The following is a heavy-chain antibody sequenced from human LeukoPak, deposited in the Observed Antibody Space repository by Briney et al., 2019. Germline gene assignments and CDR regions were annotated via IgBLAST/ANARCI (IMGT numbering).Heavy chain of an antibody. J-gene: IGHJ3*02. CDR2: ISYSGNT. V-gene: IGHV4-31*03. CDR3: AREGFRAFDI. Sequence: PSETLSLTCTVSGGSISSGSYYWSWIRQHPGKGLEWIGYISYSGNTFYNPSLKSRVTVSVDTSKNQFSLKLSSVTAADTAVYYCAREGFRAFDIWGQGTMVTVSS. D-gene: IGHD2-15*01. CDR1: GGSISSGSYY.